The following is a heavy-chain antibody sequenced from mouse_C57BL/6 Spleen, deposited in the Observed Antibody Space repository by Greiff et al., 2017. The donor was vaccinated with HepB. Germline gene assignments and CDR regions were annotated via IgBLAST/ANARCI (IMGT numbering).Heavy chain of an antibody. Sequence: QVQLQQPGAELVKPGASVKLSCKASGYTFTSYWMHWVKQRPGRGLEWIGRIDPNSGGTKYNEKFKSKATLTVDKSSSTAYMRLSSLTSEDSAVYYCAKSGRWLPYYFDYWGQGTTLTVSS. J-gene: IGHJ2*01. D-gene: IGHD2-3*01. V-gene: IGHV1-72*01. CDR1: GYTFTSYW. CDR3: AKSGRWLPYYFDY. CDR2: IDPNSGGT.